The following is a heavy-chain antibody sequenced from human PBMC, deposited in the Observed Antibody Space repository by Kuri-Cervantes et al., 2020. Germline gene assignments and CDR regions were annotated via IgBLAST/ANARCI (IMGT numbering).Heavy chain of an antibody. J-gene: IGHJ2*01. V-gene: IGHV3-23*01. CDR3: ARGGYSYGSSFFDL. D-gene: IGHD5-18*01. CDR1: GFSFSSYG. CDR2: ISGSGGSR. Sequence: GESLKISCAASGFSFSSYGMSWVRQAPGKGLEWVSGISGSGGSRDYADSVKGGFTISRDNSKNTLYLQMNSLRAEDTAVYYCARGGYSYGSSFFDLWGRGTLVTVSS.